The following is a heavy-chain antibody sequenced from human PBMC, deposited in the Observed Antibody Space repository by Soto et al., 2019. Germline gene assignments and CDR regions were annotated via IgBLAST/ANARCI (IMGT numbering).Heavy chain of an antibody. J-gene: IGHJ3*02. CDR2: ISSSSSTI. Sequence: GGSLRLSCAASGFTFSSYSMNWVRQAPGKGLEWVSYISSSSSTIYYADSVKGRFTISRDNAKNSLYLQMNSLRAEDTALYYCASPADILTGYDAFDIWGQGTMVTVSS. D-gene: IGHD3-9*01. CDR1: GFTFSSYS. V-gene: IGHV3-48*01. CDR3: ASPADILTGYDAFDI.